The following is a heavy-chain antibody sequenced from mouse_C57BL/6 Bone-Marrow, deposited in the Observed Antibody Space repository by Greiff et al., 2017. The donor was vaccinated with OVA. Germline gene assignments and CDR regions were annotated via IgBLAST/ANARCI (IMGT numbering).Heavy chain of an antibody. D-gene: IGHD2-5*01. CDR3: ARSEDYRNYERYFDV. CDR1: GYTFTSYG. CDR2: IYPRSGNT. J-gene: IGHJ1*03. V-gene: IGHV1-81*01. Sequence: QVQLQQSGAELARPGASVKLSCKASGYTFTSYGISWVKQRTGQGLEWIGEIYPRSGNTYYNEKFKGKATLTADKSSSTAYMELRSLTSEDSAVYFCARSEDYRNYERYFDVWGTGTTVTVSS.